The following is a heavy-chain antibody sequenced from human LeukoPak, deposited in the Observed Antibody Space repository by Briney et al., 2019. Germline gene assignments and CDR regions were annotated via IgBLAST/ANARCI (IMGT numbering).Heavy chain of an antibody. V-gene: IGHV3-74*03. Sequence: PGGSLRLSCVASGFTFSRYWMHWVRQAPGKGLVWVSRINSDGSSITYADSVKGRFTIPRDNAKNTLYLQMNSLRAEDTAVYYCASLTNWGQGTLVTVSS. CDR1: GFTFSRYW. CDR2: INSDGSSI. D-gene: IGHD1-14*01. J-gene: IGHJ4*02. CDR3: ASLTN.